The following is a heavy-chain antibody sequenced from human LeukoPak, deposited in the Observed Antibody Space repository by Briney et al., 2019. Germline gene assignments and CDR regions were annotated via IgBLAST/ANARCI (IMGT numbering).Heavy chain of an antibody. Sequence: AAVEVSCKASGGTFSNYAISWVRQAPGQGLEWMGIINPSGGSTSYAQKFQGRVTMTRDTSTSTVYMELSSLRSEDTAVYYCARDPYYYGSGSYYYMDVWGKGTTVTISS. CDR3: ARDPYYYGSGSYYYMDV. CDR1: GGTFSNYA. J-gene: IGHJ6*03. CDR2: INPSGGST. V-gene: IGHV1-46*01. D-gene: IGHD3-10*01.